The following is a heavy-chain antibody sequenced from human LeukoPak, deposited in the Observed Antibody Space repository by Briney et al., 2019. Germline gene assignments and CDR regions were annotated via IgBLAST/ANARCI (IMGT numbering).Heavy chain of an antibody. D-gene: IGHD4-23*01. CDR3: VRDGRWPLVGDF. CDR2: IKEDGSEK. Sequence: PGGSLRLSCEVSGFILSTYWMSWVRQAPGKGLEWVACIKEDGSEKYYVNSVKGRFTISRDNVKNSVYLQMNCLRGEDTAVYYCVRDGRWPLVGDFWGQGTLVAVSS. CDR1: GFILSTYW. V-gene: IGHV3-7*01. J-gene: IGHJ4*02.